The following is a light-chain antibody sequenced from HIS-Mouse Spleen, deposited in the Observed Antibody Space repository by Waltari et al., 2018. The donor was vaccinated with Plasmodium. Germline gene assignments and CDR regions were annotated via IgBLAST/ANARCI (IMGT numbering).Light chain of an antibody. CDR2: EDS. CDR3: YSTDSSGNHRV. Sequence: SYELTQPPSVSVSPGPTARITCSGDALPTKYAYWNQQKSGQAPVLVIYEDSKRPSGIPERFSGSSSGTMATLTISGAQVEDEADYYCYSTDSSGNHRVFGGGTKLTVL. J-gene: IGLJ3*02. V-gene: IGLV3-10*01. CDR1: ALPTKY.